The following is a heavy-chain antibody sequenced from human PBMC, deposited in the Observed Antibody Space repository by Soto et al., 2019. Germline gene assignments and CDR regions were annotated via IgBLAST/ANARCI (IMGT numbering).Heavy chain of an antibody. CDR2: ISAYNGNT. Sequence: QVQLVQSGAEVKKPGASVKVSCKASGYTFTSYGISWVGQAHGQGLEWMGRISAYNGNTNYAQKLQGRVTMTTDTAASTADMELRRLSCDVTAVYYCAGEYYGSGSLNWFDPRGQGTLVSVSS. D-gene: IGHD3-10*01. CDR3: AGEYYGSGSLNWFDP. CDR1: GYTFTSYG. V-gene: IGHV1-18*04. J-gene: IGHJ5*01.